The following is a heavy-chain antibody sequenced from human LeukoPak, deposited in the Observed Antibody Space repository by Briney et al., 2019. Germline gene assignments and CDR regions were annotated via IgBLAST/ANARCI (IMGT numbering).Heavy chain of an antibody. V-gene: IGHV4-34*01. CDR2: INHSGST. D-gene: IGHD4-23*01. CDR3: AVAVVTLSIDY. Sequence: SETLSLTCAVYGGSFSGYYWSWIRQPPGKGLEWIGEINHSGSTNYNPSLKSRVTISVDTPKNQFSLKLSSVTAADTAVYYCAVAVVTLSIDYWGQGTLVTVSS. CDR1: GGSFSGYY. J-gene: IGHJ4*02.